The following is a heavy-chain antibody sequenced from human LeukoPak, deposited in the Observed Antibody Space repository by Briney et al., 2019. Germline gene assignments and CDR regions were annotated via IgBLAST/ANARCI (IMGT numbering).Heavy chain of an antibody. D-gene: IGHD4-23*01. J-gene: IGHJ3*02. CDR3: ARNIYGGAFDI. V-gene: IGHV3-30-3*01. CDR2: ISYDGSNK. CDR1: GFTFSTYA. Sequence: GGSLRLSCAASGFTFSTYAIHSVRQAPGEGLEWVAVISYDGSNKYYADSVKGRFTISRDNSKNTVYLQMNSLRAEDTAIYYCARNIYGGAFDIWGQGTMVTVSS.